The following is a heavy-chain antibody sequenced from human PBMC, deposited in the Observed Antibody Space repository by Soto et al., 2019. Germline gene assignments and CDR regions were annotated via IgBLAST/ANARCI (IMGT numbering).Heavy chain of an antibody. CDR3: AKDRFGIVGPVDY. CDR2: ISGSGGDT. V-gene: IGHV3-23*01. Sequence: GGSLRLSCAASGLIFSDYAMSWVRQAPGKGLECVACISGSGGDTFYADSVKGRFAISRDNSKNTLSLHMNSLRVDDTAVYFCAKDRFGIVGPVDYWGQGTLVTVSS. J-gene: IGHJ4*02. D-gene: IGHD1-26*01. CDR1: GLIFSDYA.